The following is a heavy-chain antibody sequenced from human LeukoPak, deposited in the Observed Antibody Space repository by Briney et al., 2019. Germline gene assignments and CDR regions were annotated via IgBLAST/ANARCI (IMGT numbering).Heavy chain of an antibody. CDR2: IYSGGST. D-gene: IGHD3-10*01. J-gene: IGHJ4*02. CDR3: AKPRDYYGPFAY. V-gene: IGHV3-53*01. Sequence: RTGGSLRLSCAASEFSVGSNYMTWVRQAPGKGLEWVSLIYSGGSTYYADSVKGRFTISRDNSKITLYLQMNSLRAEDTAVYYCAKPRDYYGPFAYWGQGTLVTVSS. CDR1: EFSVGSNY.